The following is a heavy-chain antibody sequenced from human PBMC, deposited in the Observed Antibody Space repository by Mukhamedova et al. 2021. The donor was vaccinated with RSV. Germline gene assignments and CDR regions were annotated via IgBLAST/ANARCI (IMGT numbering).Heavy chain of an antibody. V-gene: IGHV4-39*01. J-gene: IGHJ4*02. CDR3: ASQTYYYDSSGYAHFDY. D-gene: IGHD3-22*01. CDR2: IYYSGST. Sequence: GSIYYSGSTYYNPSLKSRVTISVDTSKNQFSLKLSPVTAADTAVYYCASQTYYYDSSGYAHFDYWGQGTLVTVSS.